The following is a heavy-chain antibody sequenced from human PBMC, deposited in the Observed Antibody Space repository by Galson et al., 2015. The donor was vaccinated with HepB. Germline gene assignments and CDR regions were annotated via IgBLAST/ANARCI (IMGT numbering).Heavy chain of an antibody. D-gene: IGHD3-22*01. J-gene: IGHJ4*02. CDR1: GYTFTGYY. CDR3: ARVPYSSGYYRPPYFDY. CDR2: INPNSGGT. Sequence: QSGAEVTKPGASVKVSCKASGYTFTGYYMHWVRQAPGQGLEWMGWINPNSGGTNYAQKFQGRVTMTRDTSISTAYMELSRLRSDDTAVYYCARVPYSSGYYRPPYFDYWGQGTLVTVSS. V-gene: IGHV1-2*02.